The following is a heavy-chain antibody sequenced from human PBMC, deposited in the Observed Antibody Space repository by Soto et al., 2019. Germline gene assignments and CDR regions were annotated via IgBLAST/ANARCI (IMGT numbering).Heavy chain of an antibody. V-gene: IGHV3-74*01. D-gene: IGHD5-18*01. CDR1: GFTINDYR. CDR2: IKSDGSST. CDR3: ARGGPYNYGPRGSRRADF. J-gene: IGHJ4*02. Sequence: EVQRVESGGGLVQPGGSLRLSCEASGFTINDYRLHWVRPVPGKGLVWGSRIKSDGSSTSYAASVKGRFTISRDNDKNTLYMQMHSRSDDGSAVYYCARGGPYNYGPRGSRRADFWGQGTLVTVSS.